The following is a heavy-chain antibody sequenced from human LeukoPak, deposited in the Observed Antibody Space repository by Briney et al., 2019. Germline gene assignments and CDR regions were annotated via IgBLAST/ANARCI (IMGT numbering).Heavy chain of an antibody. Sequence: SETLSLTCTVSGGSISSYYWSWIRQPAGEGLEWIGRIYTSGSTNYNPSLKSRVTMSVDTSKNQFSLKLSSVTAADTAVYYCAREFPTMIVVAADYWGQGTLVTVSS. CDR2: IYTSGST. CDR1: GGSISSYY. CDR3: AREFPTMIVVAADY. V-gene: IGHV4-4*07. D-gene: IGHD3-22*01. J-gene: IGHJ4*02.